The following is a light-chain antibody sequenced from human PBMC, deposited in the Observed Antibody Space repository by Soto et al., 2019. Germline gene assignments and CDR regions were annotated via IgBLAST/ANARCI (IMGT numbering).Light chain of an antibody. CDR2: AAS. J-gene: IGKJ1*01. V-gene: IGKV1-39*01. Sequence: DIQMTQSPSSLSASVGDRVTITCRASQSISSYLNWYQQKPGKAPKLLINAASSLQSGVPSRFSGSGSGTDFTLTIISLQPEEFATYYCQQSFSTPPWTFGQGTKVEIK. CDR3: QQSFSTPPWT. CDR1: QSISSY.